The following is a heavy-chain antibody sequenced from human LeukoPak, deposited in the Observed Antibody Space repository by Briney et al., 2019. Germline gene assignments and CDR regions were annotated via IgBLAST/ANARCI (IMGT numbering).Heavy chain of an antibody. CDR2: IIPIVGTA. CDR1: GGTFGSHA. CDR3: SALGYCSGGSCYSHYGGGDS. J-gene: IGHJ4*02. Sequence: SVKVACKASGGTFGSHAINWARQAPGEGLEWMGGIIPIVGTANYTHKFQGRVSMTADESTATAYMELSGLRAEDTAIYCASALGYCSGGSCYSHYGGGDSWGQGTLVTVSS. D-gene: IGHD2-15*01. V-gene: IGHV1-69*13.